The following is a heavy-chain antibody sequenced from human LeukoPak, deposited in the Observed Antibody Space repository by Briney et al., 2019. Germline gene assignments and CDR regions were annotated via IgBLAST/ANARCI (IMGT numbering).Heavy chain of an antibody. D-gene: IGHD2-2*01. J-gene: IGHJ4*02. CDR2: ISSSGSTI. Sequence: YPGGSLRLSCAASGFTFSDYYMSWIRQAPGKGLEWVSYISSSGSTIHYADSVKGRFTISRDNAKNSLYLQMNSLRAEDTAVYYCARDPSGVVPAAATNDYWGQGTLVTVSS. CDR1: GFTFSDYY. V-gene: IGHV3-11*01. CDR3: ARDPSGVVPAAATNDY.